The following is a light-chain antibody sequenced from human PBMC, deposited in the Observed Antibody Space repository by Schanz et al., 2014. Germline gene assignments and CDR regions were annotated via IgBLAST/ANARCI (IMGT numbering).Light chain of an antibody. V-gene: IGKV3-20*01. CDR2: NAS. J-gene: IGKJ3*01. Sequence: EIVLTQSPDTLSLSPGERATLSCKASQSVNGRFLAWYQQKPGQAPRLLIYNASKRATGIPDRFSGSGSGTDFSLTISRLEPEDFAVYYCQQYNNWPPFTFGPGTKVDI. CDR3: QQYNNWPPFT. CDR1: QSVNGRF.